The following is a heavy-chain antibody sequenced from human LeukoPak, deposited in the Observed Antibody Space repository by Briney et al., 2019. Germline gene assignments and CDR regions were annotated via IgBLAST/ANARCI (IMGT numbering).Heavy chain of an antibody. D-gene: IGHD4-23*01. CDR2: ISGSGGST. J-gene: IGHJ3*02. CDR1: GFTFSSYG. V-gene: IGHV3-23*01. Sequence: GGSLRLSCAASGFTFSSYGMSWVRQAPGKGLEWVSAISGSGGSTYYADSVKGRFTISRDNSKNTLYLQMNSLRAEDTAVYYCAKVPYYGGNSEAAFDIWGQGTMVTVSS. CDR3: AKVPYYGGNSEAAFDI.